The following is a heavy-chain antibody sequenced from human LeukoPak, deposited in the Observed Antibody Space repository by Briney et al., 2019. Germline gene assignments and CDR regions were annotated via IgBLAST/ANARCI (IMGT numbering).Heavy chain of an antibody. D-gene: IGHD3-10*01. CDR1: GGSISSGGYY. CDR3: ARALEGFGELGQFDP. Sequence: SETLSLTCTVSGGSISSGGYYWSWIRQHPGKGLEWIGYIYYSGSTYYNPSLKSRVTISVDTSKNQFSLKLSSVTAADTAVYYCARALEGFGELGQFDPWGQGTLVTVSS. J-gene: IGHJ5*02. CDR2: IYYSGST. V-gene: IGHV4-31*03.